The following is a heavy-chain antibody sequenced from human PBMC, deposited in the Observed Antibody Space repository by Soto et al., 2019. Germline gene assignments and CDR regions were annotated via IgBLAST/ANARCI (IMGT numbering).Heavy chain of an antibody. CDR3: AKGGANSYAVGGWDY. V-gene: IGHV3-9*01. CDR1: GFTFDHYA. Sequence: EGQLVESGGGLSQPGRSLRLSCAASGFTFDHYAMHWVRQAPGKGLEWVSGISENSVGGVYADAVKDRFTISRDNAKNSLYLQMNSLRAQDTALYYCAKGGANSYAVGGWDYWGQGTSVTVSS. D-gene: IGHD1-26*01. CDR2: ISENSVGG. J-gene: IGHJ4*02.